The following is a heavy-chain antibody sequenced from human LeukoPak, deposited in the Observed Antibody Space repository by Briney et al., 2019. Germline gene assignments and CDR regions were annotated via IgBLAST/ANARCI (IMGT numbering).Heavy chain of an antibody. J-gene: IGHJ6*04. CDR1: GFTFSSYA. CDR2: ISCSGGST. Sequence: GGSLRLSCAASGFTFSSYAMSWVRQAPGKGLEWVSAISCSGGSTYYADSVKGRFTISRDNSKNTLYLQMTSLRAEDTAVYYCAKSIVATIYYYGMDVWGKGTTVTVSS. V-gene: IGHV3-23*01. D-gene: IGHD5-12*01. CDR3: AKSIVATIYYYGMDV.